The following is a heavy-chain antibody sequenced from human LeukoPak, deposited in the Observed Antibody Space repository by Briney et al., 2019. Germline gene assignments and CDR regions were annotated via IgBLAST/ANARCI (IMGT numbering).Heavy chain of an antibody. CDR3: ARGLGQHYDYAWGSYRTYCMDV. Sequence: GASVKVSCKASGYTFTSYDINWVRQATGQGLEWMGWMNPNSGNTGYAQKFQGRVTITRNTSISTAYMELSSLRSEDTAVYYCARGLGQHYDYAWGSYRTYCMDVWGKGTTVTVSS. J-gene: IGHJ6*03. V-gene: IGHV1-8*03. CDR1: GYTFTSYD. CDR2: MNPNSGNT. D-gene: IGHD3-16*02.